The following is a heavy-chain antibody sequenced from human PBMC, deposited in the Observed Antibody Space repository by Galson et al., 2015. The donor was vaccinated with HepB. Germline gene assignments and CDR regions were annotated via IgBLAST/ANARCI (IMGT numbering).Heavy chain of an antibody. J-gene: IGHJ2*01. V-gene: IGHV1-18*01. Sequence: SVKVSCKASGYTFTSYGISWVRQAPGQGLEWMGWISAYNGNTNYAQKLQGRVTMTTDTSTSTAYMELRSLRSDDTAVYYCARGGGKPGYNYHRYFDLWGRGTLVTVSS. D-gene: IGHD5-24*01. CDR3: ARGGGKPGYNYHRYFDL. CDR2: ISAYNGNT. CDR1: GYTFTSYG.